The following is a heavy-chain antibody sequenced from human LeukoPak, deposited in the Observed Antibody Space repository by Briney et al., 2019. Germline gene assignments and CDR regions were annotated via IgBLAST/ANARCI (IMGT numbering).Heavy chain of an antibody. CDR3: SRDRPHSGYDINHHDY. Sequence: SETLSLTCTVSGGSISSYYWSWIRQPPGKGLEWIGYIYYSGDTNYNPSLNSRVTISVDTSKNQFSLKLTSVTAADTAVYYCSRDRPHSGYDINHHDYWGQGSLVTVSS. D-gene: IGHD5-12*01. CDR2: IYYSGDT. V-gene: IGHV4-59*12. CDR1: GGSISSYY. J-gene: IGHJ4*02.